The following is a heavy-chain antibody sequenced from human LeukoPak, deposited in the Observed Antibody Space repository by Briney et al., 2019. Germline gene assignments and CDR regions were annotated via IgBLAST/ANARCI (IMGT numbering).Heavy chain of an antibody. V-gene: IGHV4-39*07. CDR2: IYYSGST. CDR1: GGSISSSSYY. Sequence: PSETLSLTCTVSGGSISSSSYYWGWIRQPPGKGLEWIGSIYYSGSTYYNPSLKSRVTISVDTSKNQFSLKLSSVTAADTAVYYCARGLLAAAGPKFDYWGQGTLVTVSS. J-gene: IGHJ4*02. D-gene: IGHD6-13*01. CDR3: ARGLLAAAGPKFDY.